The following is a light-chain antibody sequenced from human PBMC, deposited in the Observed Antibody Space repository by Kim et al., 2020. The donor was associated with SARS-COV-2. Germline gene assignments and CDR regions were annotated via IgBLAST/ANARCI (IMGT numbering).Light chain of an antibody. CDR1: NIGSKN. CDR3: QLWASNTYV. V-gene: IGLV3-9*01. J-gene: IGLJ1*01. CDR2: RDN. Sequence: SYELTQPLSVSVALGQTATISCGGNNIGSKNVHWYQQKPGQAPVLVIYRDNNRPSGIPERFAGSNSGNTATLTIRSVQGGDEADYYCQLWASNTYVFGNG.